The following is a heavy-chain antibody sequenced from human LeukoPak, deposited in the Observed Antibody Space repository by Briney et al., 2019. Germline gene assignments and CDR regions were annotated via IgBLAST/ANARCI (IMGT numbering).Heavy chain of an antibody. D-gene: IGHD5-18*01. CDR3: AKERGSYDYYGMDV. V-gene: IGHV3-30*18. CDR1: GFTFISYG. J-gene: IGHJ6*02. Sequence: GGSLRLSCAASGFTFISYGMHWVRQAPGKELERVAVISYDGSNKYYTDSVKGRFTISRDHSKNTLYLPMDSLRAEDTAVYYCAKERGSYDYYGMDVWGQGTTVTVSS. CDR2: ISYDGSNK.